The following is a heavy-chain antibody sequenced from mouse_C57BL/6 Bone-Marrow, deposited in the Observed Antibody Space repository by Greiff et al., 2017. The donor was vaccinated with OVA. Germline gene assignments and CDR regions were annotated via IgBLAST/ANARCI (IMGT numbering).Heavy chain of an antibody. CDR2: IYPGDGDT. J-gene: IGHJ1*03. V-gene: IGHV1-82*01. CDR3: ARCYYGSSYWYFDV. Sequence: VQLQQSGPELVKPGASVKISCKASGYAFSSSWMNWVKQRPGKGLEWIGRIYPGDGDTNYNGKFKGKATLTADKSYSTAYMQLSSLTSEDSAVYFCARCYYGSSYWYFDVWGTGTTVTVSS. D-gene: IGHD1-1*01. CDR1: GYAFSSSW.